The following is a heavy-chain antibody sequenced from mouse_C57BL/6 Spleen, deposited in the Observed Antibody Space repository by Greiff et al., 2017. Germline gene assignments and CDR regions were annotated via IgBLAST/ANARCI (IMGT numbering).Heavy chain of an antibody. V-gene: IGHV1-82*01. J-gene: IGHJ4*01. CDR1: GYAFSSSW. Sequence: QVQLQQSGPELVKPGASVKISCKASGYAFSSSWMNWVKQRPGQGLEWIGRIYPGDGDTNYNGKFKGKATLTADKSSSTAYMQLSSLTSEDSAVXFCARRQPDYYAMDYWGQGTSVTVSS. CDR3: ARRQPDYYAMDY. CDR2: IYPGDGDT.